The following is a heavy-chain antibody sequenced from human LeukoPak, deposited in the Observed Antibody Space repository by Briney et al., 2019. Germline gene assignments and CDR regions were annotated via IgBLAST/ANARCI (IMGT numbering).Heavy chain of an antibody. CDR1: GFTFSSYE. CDR2: ISSSGSTI. CDR3: ARVLGGSADFDY. D-gene: IGHD2-15*01. J-gene: IGHJ4*02. Sequence: GGSLRLSCAASGFTFSSYEMNWVRQAPGKGLEWVSYISSSGSTIYYADSVKGRFTISRDNAKNTLYLQMNSLRAEDTAVYYCARVLGGSADFDYWGQGTLVTVSS. V-gene: IGHV3-48*03.